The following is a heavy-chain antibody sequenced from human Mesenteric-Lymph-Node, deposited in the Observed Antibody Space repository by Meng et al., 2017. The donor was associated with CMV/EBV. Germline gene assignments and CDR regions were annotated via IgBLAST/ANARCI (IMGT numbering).Heavy chain of an antibody. V-gene: IGHV1-46*01. D-gene: IGHD6-13*01. CDR1: GYTFTSYY. Sequence: ASVKVSCKASGYTFTSYYMHWVRQAPGQGLEWMGIINPSAGSTSYAQKFQGRVTLTRDTSTSTVYLELSSLRSEDTAVYYCARDLAEGGIAAAGPYWGQGTLVTVSS. CDR3: ARDLAEGGIAAAGPY. J-gene: IGHJ4*02. CDR2: INPSAGST.